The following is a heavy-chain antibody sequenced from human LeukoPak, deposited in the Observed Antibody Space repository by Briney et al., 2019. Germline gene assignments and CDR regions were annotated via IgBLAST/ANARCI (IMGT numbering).Heavy chain of an antibody. V-gene: IGHV4-34*01. D-gene: IGHD6-19*01. J-gene: IGHJ4*02. CDR3: TRAVAGHPD. Sequence: SETLSLTCAGSGVPFSNYYWSWVRQSPRQGLEWIGEINHSGYTNYNPSLKSRVTMSIDTSKNQFSLKLTSVTAADAGVYYCTRAVAGHPDWGQGTLVTVSS. CDR2: INHSGYT. CDR1: GVPFSNYY.